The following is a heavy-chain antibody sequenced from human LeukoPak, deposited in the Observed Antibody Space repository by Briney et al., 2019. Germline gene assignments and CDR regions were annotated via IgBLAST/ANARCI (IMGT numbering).Heavy chain of an antibody. Sequence: PSETLSLTCTVSGGSISSYYWSWIRQPPGKGLEWIGYIYFSGSTNYNPSLKSRVTISVDTSKNQFSLKLSSVTAADTAVYYCARRALFGYYYYGMDVWGQGTTVTVSS. CDR1: GGSISSYY. CDR3: ARRALFGYYYYGMDV. D-gene: IGHD3-10*01. V-gene: IGHV4-59*01. J-gene: IGHJ6*02. CDR2: IYFSGST.